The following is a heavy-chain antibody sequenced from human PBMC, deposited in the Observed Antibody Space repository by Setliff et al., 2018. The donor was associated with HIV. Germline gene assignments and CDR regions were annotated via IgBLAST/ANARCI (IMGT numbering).Heavy chain of an antibody. CDR3: ARHLRSYGAAIGYGMDV. J-gene: IGHJ6*02. D-gene: IGHD5-18*01. CDR1: GGSINNYY. CDR2: VYTSGST. V-gene: IGHV4-4*08. Sequence: PSETLSLTCTVSGGSINNYYWSWIRQPPGKGLEWIGYVYTSGSTNYNPSLKSRVTISVDTSKNQFSLKLSSVTAADTAVYYCARHLRSYGAAIGYGMDVWGQGTTVTVSS.